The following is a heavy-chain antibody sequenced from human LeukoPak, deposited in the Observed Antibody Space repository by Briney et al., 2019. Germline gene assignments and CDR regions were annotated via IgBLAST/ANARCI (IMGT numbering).Heavy chain of an antibody. D-gene: IGHD1-26*01. V-gene: IGHV1-69*04. J-gene: IGHJ4*02. CDR2: IIPILGIA. CDR1: GGTFSSYA. Sequence: GASVKVSCKASGGTFSSYAISWVRQAPGQGLEWMGRIIPILGIANYAQKFQGRVTITADKSTSTAYMELSSLRSEDTAVYYCATDQGGATDLEYWGQGTLVTVSS. CDR3: ATDQGGATDLEY.